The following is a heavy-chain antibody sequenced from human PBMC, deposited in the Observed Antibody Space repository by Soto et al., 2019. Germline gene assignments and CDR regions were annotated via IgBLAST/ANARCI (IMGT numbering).Heavy chain of an antibody. CDR2: IYYSRNSGST. Sequence: SETLSLTCAVSGGSISSSTYYWGWIRQPPGRGLEWIGSIYYSRNSGSTYYNPSLKSRVTISVDTSKNQFSLKLSSVTAADTAVYYCARTQTVAYYYGMDVWGQGTTVTVSS. D-gene: IGHD4-4*01. J-gene: IGHJ6*02. CDR1: GGSISSSTYY. V-gene: IGHV4-39*01. CDR3: ARTQTVAYYYGMDV.